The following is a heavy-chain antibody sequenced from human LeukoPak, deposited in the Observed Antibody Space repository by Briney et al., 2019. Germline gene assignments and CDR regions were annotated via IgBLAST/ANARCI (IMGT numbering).Heavy chain of an antibody. D-gene: IGHD3-3*02. J-gene: IGHJ4*02. CDR1: GGSISSYY. Sequence: PSETLSLTCTVPGGSISSYYWSWIRQPPGKGLEWIGYIYYSGSTNYNPSLKSRVTISVDTSKNQFSLKLSSVTAADTAVYYCASSRIHHGIFDYWGQGTLVTVSS. CDR2: IYYSGST. CDR3: ASSRIHHGIFDY. V-gene: IGHV4-59*01.